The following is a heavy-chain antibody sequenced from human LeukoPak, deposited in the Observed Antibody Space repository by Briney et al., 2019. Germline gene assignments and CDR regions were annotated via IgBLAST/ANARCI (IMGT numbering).Heavy chain of an antibody. J-gene: IGHJ4*02. CDR3: ATDSRLIGGY. V-gene: IGHV3-53*01. D-gene: IGHD2-21*01. Sequence: GGSLRLSCAAPGFTVSGNYMTWVRQAPGKGLEWVSVIFNSDSTYYADSVKGRFTISRDNSKNTLYLQMNSLRAEDTGIYFCATDSRLIGGYWGQGILVTVSS. CDR1: GFTVSGNY. CDR2: IFNSDST.